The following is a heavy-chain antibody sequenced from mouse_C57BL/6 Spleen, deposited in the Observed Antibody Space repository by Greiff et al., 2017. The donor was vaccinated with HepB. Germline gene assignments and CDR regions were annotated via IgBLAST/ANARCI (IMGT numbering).Heavy chain of an antibody. CDR3: ARHEEVYYGSNYYAMDY. J-gene: IGHJ4*01. V-gene: IGHV1-62-2*01. D-gene: IGHD1-1*01. CDR2: FYPGSGSI. CDR1: GYTFTEYT. Sequence: QVQLKESGAELVKPGASVKLSCKASGYTFTEYTIHWVKQRSGQGLEWIGWFYPGSGSIKYNEKFKDKATLTADKSSSTVYMELSRLTSEDSAVYFCARHEEVYYGSNYYAMDYWGQGTSVTVSS.